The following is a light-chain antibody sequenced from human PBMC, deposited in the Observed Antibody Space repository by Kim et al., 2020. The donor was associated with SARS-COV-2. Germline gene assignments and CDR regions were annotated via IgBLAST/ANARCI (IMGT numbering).Light chain of an antibody. CDR1: QGISSY. CDR2: AAS. J-gene: IGKJ4*01. V-gene: IGKV1-9*01. CDR3: QRLNSYPLT. Sequence: APVGNRAPIPCRASQGISSYFAWYQQKPGDTPKLLFYAASPLQRGAPPRFSGSVSGADFTLTTSSLQPEDFATYFCQRLNSYPLTFGGGTKVDIK.